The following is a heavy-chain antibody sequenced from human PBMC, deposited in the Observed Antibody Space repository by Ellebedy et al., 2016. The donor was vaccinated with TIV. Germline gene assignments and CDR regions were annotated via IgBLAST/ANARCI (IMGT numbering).Heavy chain of an antibody. CDR2: IKEDGSEK. V-gene: IGHV3-7*01. CDR1: GFTFSNYW. J-gene: IGHJ4*02. Sequence: GGSLRLSCAASGFTFSNYWMSWVRQAPGKGLEWVANIKEDGSEKNYVASVKGRFTISRDNAKNSLYLQMNSLRAEDTAVYYCARGGSESDYWGQGTLVTVSS. D-gene: IGHD1-26*01. CDR3: ARGGSESDY.